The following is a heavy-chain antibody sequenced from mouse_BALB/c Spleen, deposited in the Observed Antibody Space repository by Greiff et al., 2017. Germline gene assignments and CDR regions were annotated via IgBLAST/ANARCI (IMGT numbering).Heavy chain of an antibody. J-gene: IGHJ2*01. D-gene: IGHD2-1*01. CDR2: ISSGGSYT. Sequence: EVKLMESGGGLVKPGGSLKLSCAASGFTFSSYTMSWVRQTPEKRLEWVATISSGGSYTYYPDSVKGRFTISRDNAKNTLYLQMSSLKSEDTAMYYCTRESYGNLGYWGQGTTLTVSS. CDR1: GFTFSSYT. CDR3: TRESYGNLGY. V-gene: IGHV5-6-4*01.